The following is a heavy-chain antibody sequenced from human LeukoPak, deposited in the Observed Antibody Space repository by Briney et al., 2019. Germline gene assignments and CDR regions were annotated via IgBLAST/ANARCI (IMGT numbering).Heavy chain of an antibody. J-gene: IGHJ4*02. CDR2: IWYDGSNK. CDR1: GFTFSSYG. CDR3: AKARYYFDY. Sequence: GRSLRLSCAASGFTFSSYGMHWVRQAPGKGLEWVAVIWYDGSNKYYADSMKGRFTISRDDSKNTLYLQMNSLRAEDTAVYYCAKARYYFDYWGQGTLVTVSS. V-gene: IGHV3-33*06.